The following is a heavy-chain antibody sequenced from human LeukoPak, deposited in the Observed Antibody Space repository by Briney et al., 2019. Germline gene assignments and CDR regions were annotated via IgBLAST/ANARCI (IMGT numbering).Heavy chain of an antibody. V-gene: IGHV3-11*04. Sequence: GGSLRLSCAATGVTFSDYYMSWIRQAPGKGLQWVSYIGTGGSITYCADSVKGRFTISRDNAKNSLYLPMNSLRVEDTAVYYCARIHEVDHFYMDVWGKGTTVAVSS. J-gene: IGHJ6*03. CDR2: IGTGGSIT. CDR1: GVTFSDYY. D-gene: IGHD1-14*01. CDR3: ARIHEVDHFYMDV.